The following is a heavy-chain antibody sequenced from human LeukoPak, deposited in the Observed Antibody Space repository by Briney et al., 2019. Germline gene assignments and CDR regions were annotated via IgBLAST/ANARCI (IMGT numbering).Heavy chain of an antibody. V-gene: IGHV1-2*02. D-gene: IGHD2-8*01. CDR2: INPNSGGT. J-gene: IGHJ4*02. CDR3: ARVSCTNGVCYTTFDF. CDR1: GYTFTGYY. Sequence: GASVKVSCKASGYTFTGYYIHWVRQAPGQGLEWMGWINPNSGGTNYAQKFQDRVTVTRDTSISTAYMELGRLRSDDTAVYYCARVSCTNGVCYTTFDFWGQGTLVTVSS.